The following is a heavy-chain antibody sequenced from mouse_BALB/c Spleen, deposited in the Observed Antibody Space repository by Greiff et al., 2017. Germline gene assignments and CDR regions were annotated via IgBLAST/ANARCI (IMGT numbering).Heavy chain of an antibody. Sequence: VQRVESGPGLVAPSQSLSITCTVSGFSLTSYDISWIRQPPGKGLEWLGVIWTGGGTNYNSAFMSRLSISKDNSKSQVFLKMNSLQTDDTAIYYCVRGTTAYYFDYWGQGTTLTVSS. D-gene: IGHD1-2*01. CDR3: VRGTTAYYFDY. V-gene: IGHV2-9-2*01. CDR2: IWTGGGT. J-gene: IGHJ2*01. CDR1: GFSLTSYD.